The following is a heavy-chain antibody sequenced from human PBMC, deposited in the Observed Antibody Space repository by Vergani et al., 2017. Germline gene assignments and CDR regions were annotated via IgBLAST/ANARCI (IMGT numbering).Heavy chain of an antibody. J-gene: IGHJ4*02. CDR3: ARDGDVFKTYPGGSIVVPAAIDY. CDR2: ISYDGSKK. Sequence: QVQLVESGGGVVQPGRSLRLSCAASGFTFSSYAIHWVRQAPGKGLEWVAVISYDGSKKYYVDSVKGRFTFSRDNSKSTLYRQMNSLRAEDTAVYYCARDGDVFKTYPGGSIVVPAAIDYWGQGTLVTVSS. CDR1: GFTFSSYA. V-gene: IGHV3-30*14. D-gene: IGHD2-2*01.